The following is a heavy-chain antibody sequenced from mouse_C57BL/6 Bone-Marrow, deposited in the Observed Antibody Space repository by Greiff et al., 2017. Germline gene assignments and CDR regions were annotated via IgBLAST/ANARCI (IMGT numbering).Heavy chain of an antibody. V-gene: IGHV3-6*01. D-gene: IGHD3-2*02. Sequence: EVKLQESGPGLVKPSQSLSLTCSVTGYSITSGYYWNWIRQFPGNKLEWMGYISYDGSNNYNPSLKNRISITRDTSKNQFFLKLNSVTTEDTATYYCASGAQATAWFAYWGQGTLVTVSA. J-gene: IGHJ3*01. CDR3: ASGAQATAWFAY. CDR1: GYSITSGYY. CDR2: ISYDGSN.